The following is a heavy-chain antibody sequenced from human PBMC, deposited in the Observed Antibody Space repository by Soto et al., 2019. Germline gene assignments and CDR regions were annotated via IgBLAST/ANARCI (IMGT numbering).Heavy chain of an antibody. J-gene: IGHJ6*02. Sequence: GALSLSWADSGFSLSSYAMHWVRQAPGKGLEWVAVISYDGSNKYYADSVKGRFTISRDNSKNTLYLQMNRLRAEDTAVYYCASYGSGSYPYYYYGMDGWGQGTTVTVSS. D-gene: IGHD3-10*01. CDR1: GFSLSSYA. CDR2: ISYDGSNK. V-gene: IGHV3-30-3*01. CDR3: ASYGSGSYPYYYYGMDG.